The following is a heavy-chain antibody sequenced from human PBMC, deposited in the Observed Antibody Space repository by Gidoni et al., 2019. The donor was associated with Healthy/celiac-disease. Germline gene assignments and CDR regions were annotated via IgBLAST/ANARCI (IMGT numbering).Heavy chain of an antibody. Sequence: QVQLQESGPGLVKPSETLSLTCTVSGGSISSYYWSWIRQPPGKGLEWIGYIYYSGSTNYNPSLKSRVTISVDTSKNQFSLKLSSVTAADTAVYYCARDALASYDILTGYYSPGGWFDPWGQGTLVTVSS. CDR2: IYYSGST. CDR1: GGSISSYY. J-gene: IGHJ5*02. D-gene: IGHD3-9*01. CDR3: ARDALASYDILTGYYSPGGWFDP. V-gene: IGHV4-59*01.